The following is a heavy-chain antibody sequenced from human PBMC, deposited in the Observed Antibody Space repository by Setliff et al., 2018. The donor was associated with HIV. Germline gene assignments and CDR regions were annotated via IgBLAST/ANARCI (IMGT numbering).Heavy chain of an antibody. CDR2: IKSKTDGGTT. J-gene: IGHJ6*02. V-gene: IGHV3-15*05. D-gene: IGHD6-25*01. CDR1: GFTFNNAW. Sequence: PGGSLRLSCAASGFTFNNAWMTWVRQAPGKGLEWVGHIKSKTDGGTTDYAAPVKGRFTISRDDSKTTLYLQMNSLRAEDTALYYCVKDIAASGPHYYGLDVWGQGTTVTVSS. CDR3: VKDIAASGPHYYGLDV.